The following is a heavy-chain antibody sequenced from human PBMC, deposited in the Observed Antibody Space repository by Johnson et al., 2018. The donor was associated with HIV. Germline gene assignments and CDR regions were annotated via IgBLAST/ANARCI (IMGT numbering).Heavy chain of an antibody. V-gene: IGHV3-66*02. CDR3: AKDRSSSWYDGAFDI. Sequence: VQLVESGGGLAQPGGSLRLSCAASGLNVSGHYMSWVRQSPGKGLEWVSVIYSGGLTYYAQSVKGRFTISRDNSKNTLYLQMNSLRGDDTAIYYCAKDRSSSWYDGAFDIWGQGTMVTVSS. J-gene: IGHJ3*02. CDR1: GLNVSGHY. CDR2: IYSGGLT. D-gene: IGHD6-13*01.